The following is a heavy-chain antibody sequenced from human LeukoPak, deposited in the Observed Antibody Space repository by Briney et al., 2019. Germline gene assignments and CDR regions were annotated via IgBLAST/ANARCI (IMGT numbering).Heavy chain of an antibody. V-gene: IGHV3-30*02. Sequence: GGSLRLSCAASGFTFSSYGMHWVRQAPGKGLEWVAFIRYDGSNKYYADSVKGRFTISRDNSKNTLYLQMNSLRAEDTALYYCAKAAGYSSGWFDYWGQGTLVTVSS. J-gene: IGHJ4*02. CDR2: IRYDGSNK. CDR3: AKAAGYSSGWFDY. D-gene: IGHD6-19*01. CDR1: GFTFSSYG.